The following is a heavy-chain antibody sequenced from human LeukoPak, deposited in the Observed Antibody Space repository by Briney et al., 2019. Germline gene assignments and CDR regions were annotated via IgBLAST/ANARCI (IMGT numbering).Heavy chain of an antibody. CDR1: GFTFSSYA. J-gene: IGHJ4*02. CDR3: AKVRGRYYDSSGYKNY. Sequence: GGSLRLSCAASGFTFSSYAMSWVRQAPGKGLEWVSAISGSGGSTYYADSVKGRFTISRDNSKNTLYLQMNSLRAEDTAVYYCAKVRGRYYDSSGYKNYWGQGTLGTVSS. V-gene: IGHV3-23*01. D-gene: IGHD3-22*01. CDR2: ISGSGGST.